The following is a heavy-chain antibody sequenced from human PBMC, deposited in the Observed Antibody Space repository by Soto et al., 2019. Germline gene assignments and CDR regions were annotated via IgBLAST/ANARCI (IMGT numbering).Heavy chain of an antibody. CDR3: ARSDSSGTLGVDY. Sequence: SETLSLTCAVYGGSFSGYSWTWIRQPPGTGLEWIGEINHSGSTNYNPSLKSRVTISVDTSKNQFSLKLSSVTAADTAVYYCARSDSSGTLGVDYGGQGTLVTVSS. V-gene: IGHV4-34*01. D-gene: IGHD3-22*01. CDR1: GGSFSGYS. CDR2: INHSGST. J-gene: IGHJ4*02.